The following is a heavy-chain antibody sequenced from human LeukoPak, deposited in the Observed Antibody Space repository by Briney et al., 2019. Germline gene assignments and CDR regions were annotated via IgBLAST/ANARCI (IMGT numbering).Heavy chain of an antibody. CDR1: GFAFSTYS. D-gene: IGHD1-26*01. Sequence: GGSLRLSCAASGFAFSTYSMNWVRQAPGKGLEWVSSISGSGGSTYYADSVKGRFTISRDNSKNTLYLQMNSLRAEDTAVYYCARDRSGVGADYYFDYWGQGTLVTVSS. V-gene: IGHV3-23*01. CDR3: ARDRSGVGADYYFDY. CDR2: ISGSGGST. J-gene: IGHJ4*02.